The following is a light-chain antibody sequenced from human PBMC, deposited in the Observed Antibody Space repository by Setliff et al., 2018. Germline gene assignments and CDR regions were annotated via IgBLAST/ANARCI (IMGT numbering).Light chain of an antibody. CDR2: DVT. V-gene: IGLV2-8*01. J-gene: IGLJ1*01. CDR1: SNDVWGHNY. Sequence: QSVLPQPPSASGSPGQSVTISCTGTSNDVWGHNYVSWYQQHPGKAPQLIIYDVTKGPSGVPDRFSGSKSGNTASLTVSGLQAEDEADYYCSSYADSNIVLFGTGTKATVL. CDR3: SSYADSNIVL.